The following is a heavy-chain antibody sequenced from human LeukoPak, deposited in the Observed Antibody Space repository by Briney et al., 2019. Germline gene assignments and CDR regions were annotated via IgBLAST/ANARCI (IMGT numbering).Heavy chain of an antibody. J-gene: IGHJ6*02. V-gene: IGHV3-23*01. CDR1: GFTFTNYA. D-gene: IGHD3-22*01. Sequence: GGSLRLSCAASGFTFTNYAMSWVRQAPGKGLEFVSAISAAGGSTYYAESVKGRFTISRDNSKNTLYLQMNSLRVEDTAVYYCAKEITYASIVVVTSGGMDVWGQGTTVTVSS. CDR3: AKEITYASIVVVTSGGMDV. CDR2: ISAAGGST.